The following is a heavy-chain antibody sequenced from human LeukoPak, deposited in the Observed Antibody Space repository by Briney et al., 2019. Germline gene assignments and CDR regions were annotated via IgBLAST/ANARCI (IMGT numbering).Heavy chain of an antibody. V-gene: IGHV3-23*01. CDR3: AKVADDYADYDWFDP. CDR2: ISGSVGST. J-gene: IGHJ5*02. Sequence: GGSLRLSCAASGFTFSIYAMSWVRQAPGKGLEWVSAISGSVGSTYYADSVKGRFTISIDNSKNTLYLQMNSLRAEDTAVYYCAKVADDYADYDWFDPWGQGTLVTVSS. D-gene: IGHD4-17*01. CDR1: GFTFSIYA.